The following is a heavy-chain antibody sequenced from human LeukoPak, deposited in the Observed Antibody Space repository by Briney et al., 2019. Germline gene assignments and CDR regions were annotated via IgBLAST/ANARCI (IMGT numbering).Heavy chain of an antibody. CDR3: ARATVVGAATCFDY. Sequence: GGSLRLSCAASGFTFSSYGMHWVRQAPGKGLEWVAVISYDGSNKYYADSVRGRFTISRDNSKNTLYLQMNSLRAEDTAVYYCARATVVGAATCFDYWGQGTLVTVSS. CDR2: ISYDGSNK. V-gene: IGHV3-30*03. D-gene: IGHD2-15*01. CDR1: GFTFSSYG. J-gene: IGHJ4*02.